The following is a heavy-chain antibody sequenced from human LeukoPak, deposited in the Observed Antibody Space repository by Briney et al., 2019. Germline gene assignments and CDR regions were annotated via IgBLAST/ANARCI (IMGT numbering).Heavy chain of an antibody. CDR2: IYYSGST. V-gene: IGHV4-59*01. Sequence: PSETLSLTCTVSGGSISSYYWSWIRQPPGKGLEWIGYIYYSGSTNYNPSLKSRVTISVDTSKNQFSLKLSSVTAADTAVYYCARGSTTVVAFDIWGQGTMVTVSS. CDR3: ARGSTTVVAFDI. CDR1: GGSISSYY. J-gene: IGHJ3*02. D-gene: IGHD4-23*01.